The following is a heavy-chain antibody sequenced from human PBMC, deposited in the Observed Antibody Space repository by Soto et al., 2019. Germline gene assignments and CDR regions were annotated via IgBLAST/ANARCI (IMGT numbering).Heavy chain of an antibody. D-gene: IGHD2-15*01. Sequence: SVKVSCKASGGTFSSYAISWVRQAPGQGLEWMGGIIPIIGTANYAQKFQGRVTITRDESTSTAYMELSSLRSEDTAVYYCARGGMRGYCSGGSCYLDWFDPWGQGTLVTVSS. CDR2: IIPIIGTA. CDR1: GGTFSSYA. V-gene: IGHV1-69*05. J-gene: IGHJ5*02. CDR3: ARGGMRGYCSGGSCYLDWFDP.